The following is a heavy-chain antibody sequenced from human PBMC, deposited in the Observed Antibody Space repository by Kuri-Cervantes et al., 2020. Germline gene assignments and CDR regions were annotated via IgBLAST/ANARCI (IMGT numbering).Heavy chain of an antibody. CDR2: IYYSGST. CDR3: ARANSGYDFYYYYGMDV. CDR1: GGSISSGGYY. V-gene: IGHV4-30-4*01. J-gene: IGHJ6*02. D-gene: IGHD5-12*01. Sequence: LRLSCAASGGSISSGGYYWSWIRQPPGKGLEWIGYIYYSGSTYYNPSLKSRVTISVDTSKNQFSLKLSSVTAADTAVYYCARANSGYDFYYYYGMDVWGQGTTVTVSS.